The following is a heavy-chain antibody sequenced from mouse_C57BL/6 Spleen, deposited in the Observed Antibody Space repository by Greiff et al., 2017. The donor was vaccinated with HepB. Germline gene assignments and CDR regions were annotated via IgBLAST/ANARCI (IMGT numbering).Heavy chain of an antibody. CDR1: GYTFTSYW. J-gene: IGHJ4*01. V-gene: IGHV1-52*01. Sequence: VQLQQSGAELVRPGSSVKLSCKASGYTFTSYWMHWVKQRPIQGLEWIGNIDPSDSETHYNQKFKDKATLTVDKSSSTAYMQLSSLTSEDSAVYYCARRAYDYEDAMDYWGQGTSVTVSS. CDR3: ARRAYDYEDAMDY. CDR2: IDPSDSET. D-gene: IGHD2-4*01.